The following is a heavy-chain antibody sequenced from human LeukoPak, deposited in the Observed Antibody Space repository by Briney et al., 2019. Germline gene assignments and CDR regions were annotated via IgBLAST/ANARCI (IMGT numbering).Heavy chain of an antibody. J-gene: IGHJ4*02. V-gene: IGHV3-9*01. CDR2: ISWNSGSI. CDR3: ARPYYYDSSGIAIGY. CDR1: GFTFDDYA. Sequence: GGSLRLSCAASGFTFDDYAMHWVRQAPGKGLEWVSGISWNSGSIGYADSVKGRFTISRDNAKNSLYLQMNSLRAEDTAVYYCARPYYYDSSGIAIGYWGQGTLVTVSS. D-gene: IGHD3-22*01.